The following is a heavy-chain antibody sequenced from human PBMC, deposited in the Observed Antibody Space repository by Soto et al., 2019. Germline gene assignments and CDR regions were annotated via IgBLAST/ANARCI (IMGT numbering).Heavy chain of an antibody. Sequence: EVQLLESGGDLIQPGGSLRLSCAASGITFSSNSFTWVRQAPGKGLEYVSGISIGGDKTWHADSVKGRFTVSRDNSKNTVYLQMKSLRVDDTAVYYCAKWDGYGDHWGQGTLVTVSS. CDR2: ISIGGDKT. CDR1: GITFSSNS. J-gene: IGHJ5*02. CDR3: AKWDGYGDH. D-gene: IGHD5-12*01. V-gene: IGHV3-23*01.